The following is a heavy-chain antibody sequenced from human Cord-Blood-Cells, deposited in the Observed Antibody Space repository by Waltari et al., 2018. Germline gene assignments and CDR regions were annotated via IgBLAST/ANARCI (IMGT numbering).Heavy chain of an antibody. CDR3: ARGRIAAAGTSRDDYYYYYGMDV. D-gene: IGHD6-13*01. J-gene: IGHJ6*02. Sequence: QVQLQESGPGLVKPSQTLSLTCTVPGGSLSSGDSYWSSIRPPPGKGPGRIGYIYYSGSTYYNPSLKSRVTISVDTSKNQFSLKLSSVTAADTAVYYCARGRIAAAGTSRDDYYYYYGMDVWGQGTTVTVSS. V-gene: IGHV4-30-4*08. CDR2: IYYSGST. CDR1: GGSLSSGDSY.